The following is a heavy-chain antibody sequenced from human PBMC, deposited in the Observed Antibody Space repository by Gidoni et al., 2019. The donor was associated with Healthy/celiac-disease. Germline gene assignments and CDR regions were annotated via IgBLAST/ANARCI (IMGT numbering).Heavy chain of an antibody. CDR2: ISGSGGST. Sequence: EMQLVEAGGGLVQPGGSLRLSCAASGFNFSSYAKSWVRQAPGKGLEWVSAISGSGGSTYYADSVKGRFTISRDNSKNTLYLQMNSLRAEDTAVYYCAKVKKFDYYYYGMDVWGQGTTVTVSS. V-gene: IGHV3-23*04. CDR3: AKVKKFDYYYYGMDV. J-gene: IGHJ6*02. CDR1: GFNFSSYA.